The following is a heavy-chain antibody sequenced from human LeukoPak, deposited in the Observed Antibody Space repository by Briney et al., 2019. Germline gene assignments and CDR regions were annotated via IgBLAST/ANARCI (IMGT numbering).Heavy chain of an antibody. D-gene: IGHD3-9*01. J-gene: IGHJ6*03. V-gene: IGHV4-4*07. CDR3: ARDRDWLLRGYYYYYMDV. CDR1: GGSISSYH. Sequence: SETLSLTCTVSGGSISSYHWSWIRQPAGKGLEWIGRIYTSGSTNYNPSLKSRVTMSVDTSKNQFSLKLSSVTAADTAVYYCARDRDWLLRGYYYYYMDVWGKGTTVTVSS. CDR2: IYTSGST.